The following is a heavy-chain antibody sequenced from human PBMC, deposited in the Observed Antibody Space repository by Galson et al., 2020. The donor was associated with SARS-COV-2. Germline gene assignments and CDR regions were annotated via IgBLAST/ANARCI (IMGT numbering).Heavy chain of an antibody. D-gene: IGHD6-13*01. J-gene: IGHJ4*02. Sequence: ASVKVSCKASGYTFTDYNIHCVRQVPGQGLERIGWINPNSGGTNSAQKFQGRVTMTSDTSITTAYMELSRLRSDDMAVYYCARRNTNSWRFDYWGQGTLVTVSS. CDR2: INPNSGGT. V-gene: IGHV1-2*02. CDR1: GYTFTDYN. CDR3: ARRNTNSWRFDY.